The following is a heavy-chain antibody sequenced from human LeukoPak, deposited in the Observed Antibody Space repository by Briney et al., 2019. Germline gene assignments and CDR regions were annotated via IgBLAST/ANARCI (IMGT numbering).Heavy chain of an antibody. CDR2: ISYDGTNK. D-gene: IGHD1-26*01. CDR1: GFTLSSNA. Sequence: GGSLRLSCAASGFTLSSNALHWVRQAPGKGLEWVALISYDGTNKYYADSVKGRFTISRDNAKNSLYLQMNSLRVEDTAVYYCARDPYSGSYGDYYYYYMDVWGKGTTVTISS. V-gene: IGHV3-30*04. CDR3: ARDPYSGSYGDYYYYYMDV. J-gene: IGHJ6*03.